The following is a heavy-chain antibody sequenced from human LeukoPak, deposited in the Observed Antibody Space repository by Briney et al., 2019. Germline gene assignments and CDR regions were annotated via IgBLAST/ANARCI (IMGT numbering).Heavy chain of an antibody. CDR3: VRTPTCSSGSCYPNWFDS. CDR1: GYSFTNNW. J-gene: IGHJ5*01. V-gene: IGHV5-51*01. CDR2: VYPGDSNT. Sequence: GESLKISCQGFGYSFTNNWIGWVRQMPGKGLEWMAIVYPGDSNTKYSPSFQGRVTISADKSISTAYLQWSRLKASDTAMYYCVRTPTCSSGSCYPNWFDSWGQRTLVTVSS. D-gene: IGHD2-15*01.